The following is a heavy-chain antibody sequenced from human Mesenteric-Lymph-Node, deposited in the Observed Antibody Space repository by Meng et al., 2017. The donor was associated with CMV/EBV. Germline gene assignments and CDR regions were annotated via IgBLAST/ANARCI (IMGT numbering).Heavy chain of an antibody. CDR1: GYIFTSYY. CDR3: ARIVVVPAAPTGYYYYGMDV. CDR2: MNPSGGST. D-gene: IGHD2-2*01. J-gene: IGHJ6*02. V-gene: IGHV1-46*01. Sequence: ASVKVSCKASGYIFTSYYMHWVRQAPGQGLEWMGIMNPSGGSTTYAQKFQGRVTMTRDTSTSTVYMELRSLRSEDTAVYYCARIVVVPAAPTGYYYYGMDVWGQGTTVTVSS.